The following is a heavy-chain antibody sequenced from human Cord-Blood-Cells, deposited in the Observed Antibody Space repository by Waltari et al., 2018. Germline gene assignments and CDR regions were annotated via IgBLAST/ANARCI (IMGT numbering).Heavy chain of an antibody. V-gene: IGHV3-64*07. Sequence: EVQLVESGGGLVQPGGSLRLSCAASGFTFSSYAMHWVRQAPGKGMENVSAISSNGGSTYYADSVKGRFTISRDNSKNTLYLQMGSLRAEDMAVYYCARTGMGGSDYWGQGTLVTVSS. CDR1: GFTFSSYA. J-gene: IGHJ4*02. CDR2: ISSNGGST. CDR3: ARTGMGGSDY. D-gene: IGHD1-26*01.